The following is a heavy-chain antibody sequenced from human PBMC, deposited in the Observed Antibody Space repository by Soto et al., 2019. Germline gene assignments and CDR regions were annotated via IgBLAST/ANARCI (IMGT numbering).Heavy chain of an antibody. CDR2: ISYDGSNK. J-gene: IGHJ6*02. CDR3: ARVGSSFGYYYGMDV. Sequence: WWSLRLSCSASVFTFSSYAMHWVRQAPGKGLEWVAVISYDGSNKYYADSVKGRFTISRDNSKNTLYLQMNSLRAEDTAVYYCARVGSSFGYYYGMDVWGQGTTVTVSS. V-gene: IGHV3-30-3*01. CDR1: VFTFSSYA. D-gene: IGHD6-6*01.